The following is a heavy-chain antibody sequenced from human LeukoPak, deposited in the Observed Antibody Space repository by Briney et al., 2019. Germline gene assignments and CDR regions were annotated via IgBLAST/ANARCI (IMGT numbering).Heavy chain of an antibody. V-gene: IGHV1-18*01. CDR2: ISAYNGNT. CDR1: GYTFTSYG. D-gene: IGHD3-22*01. CDR3: ARNLDITMMKALDAFDI. Sequence: ASVKVSCKASGYTFTSYGISWVRQAPGQGLEWMGWISAYNGNTNYAQKLQGRVTMTTDTSTSTAYMELRSLRPDDTAVYYCARNLDITMMKALDAFDIWGQGTMVTVSS. J-gene: IGHJ3*02.